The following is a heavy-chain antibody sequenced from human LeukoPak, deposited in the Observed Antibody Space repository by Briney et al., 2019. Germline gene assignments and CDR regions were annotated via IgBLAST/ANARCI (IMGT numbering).Heavy chain of an antibody. CDR1: GGSISSSSYY. J-gene: IGHJ3*02. Sequence: SETLSLTCTVSGGSISSSSYYWGWIRQPPGKGLEWIGSIYYSGSTYYNPSLKSRVTISVDTSKNQFSLKLSSVTAADTAVYYCARHHRGPGLWFGELLPTDAFDIWGQGTMVTVSS. D-gene: IGHD3-10*01. CDR2: IYYSGST. CDR3: ARHHRGPGLWFGELLPTDAFDI. V-gene: IGHV4-39*01.